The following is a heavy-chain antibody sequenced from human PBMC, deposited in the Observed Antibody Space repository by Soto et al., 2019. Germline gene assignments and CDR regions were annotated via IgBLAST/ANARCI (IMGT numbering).Heavy chain of an antibody. D-gene: IGHD4-17*01. Sequence: HVQLVQYGAEVKKPGASVKFSCKTSGYTFTSYGIRWVRPAPGQGLEWMGWISAYNGNTNYAQKLQGRVTMTTDTSTSTAYMELRSLRSDHTDVYQCARTRLRDYVWFDPWGQGNLVNVSS. J-gene: IGHJ5*02. CDR3: ARTRLRDYVWFDP. V-gene: IGHV1-18*04. CDR2: ISAYNGNT. CDR1: GYTFTSYG.